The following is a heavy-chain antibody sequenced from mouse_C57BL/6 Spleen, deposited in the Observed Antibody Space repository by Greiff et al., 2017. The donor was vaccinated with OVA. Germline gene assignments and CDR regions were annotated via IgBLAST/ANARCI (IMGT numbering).Heavy chain of an antibody. Sequence: EVQLQQSGPELVKPGASVKISCKASGYTFTDYYMNWVKQSHGKSLEWIGDINPNNGGTSYNQKFKGKATLTVDKSSSTAYMELRSLTSEDSAVYYCARTGLRGDYWGQGTTRTVSS. CDR3: ARTGLRGDY. CDR2: INPNNGGT. V-gene: IGHV1-26*01. J-gene: IGHJ2*01. CDR1: GYTFTDYY. D-gene: IGHD3-2*02.